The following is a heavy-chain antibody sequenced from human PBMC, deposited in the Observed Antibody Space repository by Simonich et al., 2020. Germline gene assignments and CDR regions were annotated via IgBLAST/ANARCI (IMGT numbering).Heavy chain of an antibody. Sequence: QVQLVQSGAEVKKPGASVKVSCKASGYTFTGYYMHWVRQAPGQGLEWMGWIKPTRGGTNDAKKFQGRVTMTRDTSISTAYMELSRLRSDDTAVYYCARGRLTGDKGAFDIWGQGTMVTVSS. D-gene: IGHD7-27*01. CDR3: ARGRLTGDKGAFDI. V-gene: IGHV1-2*02. CDR2: IKPTRGGT. CDR1: GYTFTGYY. J-gene: IGHJ3*02.